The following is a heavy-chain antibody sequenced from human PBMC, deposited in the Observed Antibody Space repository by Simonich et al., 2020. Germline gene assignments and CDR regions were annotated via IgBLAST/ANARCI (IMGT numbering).Heavy chain of an antibody. Sequence: LGGSLSLSCAASGFTFSSYEMNWVSQAPGKVLEWVSYIRSSGSTIYYADSVKGRFTISRDNAKNSLYLQMNSLRAEDTAVYYCAREKWLRFAFDIWGQGTMVTVSS. V-gene: IGHV3-48*03. D-gene: IGHD5-12*01. J-gene: IGHJ3*02. CDR2: IRSSGSTI. CDR1: GFTFSSYE. CDR3: AREKWLRFAFDI.